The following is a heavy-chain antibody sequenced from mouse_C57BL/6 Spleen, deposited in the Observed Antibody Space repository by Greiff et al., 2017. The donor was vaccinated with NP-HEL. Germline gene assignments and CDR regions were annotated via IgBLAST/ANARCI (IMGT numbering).Heavy chain of an antibody. Sequence: VQLQQSGAELVRPGASVTLSCKASGYTFTDYEMHWVKQTPVHGLEWIGAIDPETGGTAYNQKFKGKAILTADKSSSTAYMELRSLTSEDSAVYYCTRWNYGSPYFDYWGQGTTLTVSS. CDR1: GYTFTDYE. D-gene: IGHD1-1*01. CDR2: IDPETGGT. J-gene: IGHJ2*01. V-gene: IGHV1-15*01. CDR3: TRWNYGSPYFDY.